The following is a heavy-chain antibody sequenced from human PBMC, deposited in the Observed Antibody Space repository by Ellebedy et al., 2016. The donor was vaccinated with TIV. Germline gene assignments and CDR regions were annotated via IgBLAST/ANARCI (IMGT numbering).Heavy chain of an antibody. D-gene: IGHD4-11*01. J-gene: IGHJ5*02. V-gene: IGHV3-74*01. CDR3: ARDRGDYSISGP. CDR2: IKSDGSST. Sequence: HTGGSLRLXCVASGFTFGRYRMHWVRQDPGNKLVWVSRIKSDGSSTTYADSVKGRFTTSRDNARNTLYLQMNSLRGEDTAVYFCARDRGDYSISGPWGQGTLVTVSS. CDR1: GFTFGRYR.